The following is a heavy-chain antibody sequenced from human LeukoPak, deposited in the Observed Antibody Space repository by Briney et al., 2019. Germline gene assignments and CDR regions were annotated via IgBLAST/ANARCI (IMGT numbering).Heavy chain of an antibody. J-gene: IGHJ2*01. CDR1: GGSISSSSYY. Sequence: PSETLSLTCTVSGGSISSSSYYWGWIRQPPGKGLECIGNIYYSGRTYYNPSLKSRVTISVDTSKNQFSPKLSSVTATDTAVYYYARGVSMIVVVIHDWYFDLWGRGTLVTVSS. CDR3: ARGVSMIVVVIHDWYFDL. CDR2: IYYSGRT. V-gene: IGHV4-39*01. D-gene: IGHD3-22*01.